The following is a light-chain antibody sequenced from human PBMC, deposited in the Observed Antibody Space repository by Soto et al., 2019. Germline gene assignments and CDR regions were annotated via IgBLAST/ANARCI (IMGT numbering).Light chain of an antibody. V-gene: IGLV2-14*01. J-gene: IGLJ1*01. CDR2: EVS. Sequence: QSVLTQPASVSGSPGQSITISCTGTSSDVGGYNHVSWYQHHPGKAPKLLISEVSKRPSGVSNRFSGSKSDYTASLTISGLQAEDEADYYCNSHTSGDFRVFGTGTKLTVL. CDR1: SSDVGGYNH. CDR3: NSHTSGDFRV.